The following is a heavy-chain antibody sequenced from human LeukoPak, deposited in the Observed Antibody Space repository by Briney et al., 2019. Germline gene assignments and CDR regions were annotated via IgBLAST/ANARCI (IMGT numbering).Heavy chain of an antibody. Sequence: PGGSLRLSCAASGFTFSNAWMTWVRQAPGKGLEWVASISSSSSYIYYADSVKGRFTISRDNAKNSLYLQMNSLRAEDTAVYYCARDRDHTRSLWYYVDYWGQGTLVTVSS. CDR3: ARDRDHTRSLWYYVDY. CDR1: GFTFSNAW. D-gene: IGHD2-21*01. V-gene: IGHV3-21*01. CDR2: ISSSSSYI. J-gene: IGHJ4*02.